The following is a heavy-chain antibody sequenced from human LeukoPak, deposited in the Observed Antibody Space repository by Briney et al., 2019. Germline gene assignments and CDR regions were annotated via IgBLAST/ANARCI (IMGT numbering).Heavy chain of an antibody. Sequence: GGSLRLSCAASGFTFSSYAMSWVRQAPGKGLEWVSAISGSGGSTYYADSVKGRFTISRDNSKNTLYLQMNSLRAEDTAVYYCAKGSQESGWTILIYYYYYGMDVWGQGTMVTVSS. J-gene: IGHJ6*02. CDR2: ISGSGGST. CDR3: AKGSQESGWTILIYYYYYGMDV. CDR1: GFTFSSYA. D-gene: IGHD6-19*01. V-gene: IGHV3-23*01.